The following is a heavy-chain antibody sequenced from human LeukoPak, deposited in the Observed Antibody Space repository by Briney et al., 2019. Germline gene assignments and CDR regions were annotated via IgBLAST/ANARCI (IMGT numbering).Heavy chain of an antibody. Sequence: GGSLRLSCAASGFTFSSNSMRWVRQAPGKGREGVSAINYSGDATYYVDSVKGRFTISRDNSKKTLYLQMNSLRAEDTAIYYCAKGYCSGGYCYQYFDYWGQGTLVTVAS. CDR2: INYSGDAT. D-gene: IGHD2-15*01. CDR3: AKGYCSGGYCYQYFDY. V-gene: IGHV3-23*01. CDR1: GFTFSSNS. J-gene: IGHJ4*02.